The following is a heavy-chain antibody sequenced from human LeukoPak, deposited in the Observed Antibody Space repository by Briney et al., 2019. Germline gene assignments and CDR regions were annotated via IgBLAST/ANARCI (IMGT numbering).Heavy chain of an antibody. CDR2: IYTSGST. CDR3: ARGGRYCSSTSCSPIRYFDY. Sequence: SETLSLTCTVSGGSISSGSYYWSWIRQPAGKGLERIGRIYTSGSTNYNPSLKSRVTISVDTSKNQFSLKLSSVTAADPAVYYCARGGRYCSSTSCSPIRYFDYWGQGTLVTVSS. CDR1: GGSISSGSYY. V-gene: IGHV4-61*02. D-gene: IGHD2-2*01. J-gene: IGHJ4*02.